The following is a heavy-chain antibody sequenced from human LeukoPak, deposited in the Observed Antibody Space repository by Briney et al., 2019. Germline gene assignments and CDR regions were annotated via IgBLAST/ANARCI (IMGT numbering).Heavy chain of an antibody. CDR3: AGYNGDLTGGFDY. CDR2: INPAGGST. Sequence: ASVKVSCKASGYTFTNYYIHWVRQAPGQGLEWMGIINPAGGSTGYAQKFQGRVTMTRDTSTSTVYMELSSLRSEVTAVYYCAGYNGDLTGGFDYWGQGTLVTVSS. CDR1: GYTFTNYY. D-gene: IGHD4-17*01. J-gene: IGHJ4*02. V-gene: IGHV1-46*01.